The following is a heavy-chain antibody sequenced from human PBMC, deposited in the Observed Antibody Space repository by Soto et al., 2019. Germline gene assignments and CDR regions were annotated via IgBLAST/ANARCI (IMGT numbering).Heavy chain of an antibody. D-gene: IGHD5-18*01. CDR2: ISAYNGNT. CDR3: ARDPPTSWIQLWLRKGNDAVDV. Sequence: ASVKVSCKASGYTFTSYGISWVRQAPGQGLEWMGWISAYNGNTNYAQKLQGRVTMTTDTSTSTAYMALRSLRSDDTAVYYCARDPPTSWIQLWLRKGNDAVDVWR. V-gene: IGHV1-18*01. J-gene: IGHJ3*01. CDR1: GYTFTSYG.